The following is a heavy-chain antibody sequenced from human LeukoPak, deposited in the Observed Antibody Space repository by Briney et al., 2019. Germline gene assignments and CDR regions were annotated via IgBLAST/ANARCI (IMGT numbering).Heavy chain of an antibody. V-gene: IGHV6-1*01. J-gene: IGHJ4*02. CDR2: TYYRSKWYN. CDR1: GDSPSSNSAA. D-gene: IGHD1-26*01. Sequence: SQTLSLTCAISGDSPSSNSAALNWIRESPSRGLEWMGRTYYRSKWYNDYAVSVKSRITINPDTSKNQSSLQLNSVTPEDTAVYYCARDQVGATPHFDYWGQGTLVTVSS. CDR3: ARDQVGATPHFDY.